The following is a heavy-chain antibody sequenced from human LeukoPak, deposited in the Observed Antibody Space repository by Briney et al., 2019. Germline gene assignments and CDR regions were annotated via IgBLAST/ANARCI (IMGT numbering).Heavy chain of an antibody. CDR3: AREVPIVRGLRWDY. V-gene: IGHV4-59*01. D-gene: IGHD3-10*01. CDR2: IYYSGST. CDR1: GASISRYY. J-gene: IGHJ4*02. Sequence: PSETLSLTCTVSGASISRYYWNWVRQSPGKGLQWIGYIYYSGSTNCDPSLKSRVTISIDTSKNQFSLKLRSVTAADTAVYYCAREVPIVRGLRWDYWGQGTLVTVSS.